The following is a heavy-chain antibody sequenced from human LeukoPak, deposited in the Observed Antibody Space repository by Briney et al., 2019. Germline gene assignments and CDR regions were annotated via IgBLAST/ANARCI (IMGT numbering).Heavy chain of an antibody. V-gene: IGHV4-59*01. CDR1: GGSINSYY. CDR3: ARGVRQQLAPYYFDY. Sequence: SETLSLTCTVSGGSINSYYWSWIRQPPGKGLEWIGYIYYSGSTNYNPSLKSRVTISVDTSKNQFSLKLSSVTAADTAVYYCARGVRQQLAPYYFDYWGQGTLVTVSS. CDR2: IYYSGST. D-gene: IGHD6-13*01. J-gene: IGHJ4*02.